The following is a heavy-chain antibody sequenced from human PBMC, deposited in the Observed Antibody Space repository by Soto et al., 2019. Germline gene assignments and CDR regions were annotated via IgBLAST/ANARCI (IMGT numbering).Heavy chain of an antibody. CDR2: ISYDGSNK. V-gene: IGHV3-30-3*01. J-gene: IGHJ4*02. Sequence: QVQLVESGGGVVQPGRSLRLSCAASGFTFSSYAMHWVRQAPGKGPEWVAVISYDGSNKYYADSVKGRFTISRDNSKNTLYLQMNSLRAEDTAVYYCARDLGYDSSGYYPFGYWGQGTLVTVSS. CDR1: GFTFSSYA. D-gene: IGHD3-22*01. CDR3: ARDLGYDSSGYYPFGY.